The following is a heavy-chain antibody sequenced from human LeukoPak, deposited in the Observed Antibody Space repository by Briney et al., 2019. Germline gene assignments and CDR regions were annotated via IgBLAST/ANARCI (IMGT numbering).Heavy chain of an antibody. CDR2: LNPNSGGT. V-gene: IGHV1-2*02. CDR3: ASQTSHCGGDCYGDY. D-gene: IGHD2-21*02. Sequence: ASVKVSCKASGYTSTGYYVHWVRQAPGEGVGRMGGLNPNSGGTNYAQKFQGRITMTRDTSISTAYMELSKLRADDTAVYYCASQTSHCGGDCYGDYWGQGTLVTVSS. J-gene: IGHJ4*02. CDR1: GYTSTGYY.